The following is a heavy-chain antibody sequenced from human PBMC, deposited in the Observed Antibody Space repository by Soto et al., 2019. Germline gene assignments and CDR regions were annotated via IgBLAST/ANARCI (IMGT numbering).Heavy chain of an antibody. D-gene: IGHD6-19*01. Sequence: ASVKVSCKASGYTFTSYGISWVRQAPGQGLEWMGWISAYNGNTNYAQKLQGRVTMTTDTSTSTAYMELRSLRSDDTALYYCARDPRVGSSGWYRRWFDPWGQGTLVTVSS. V-gene: IGHV1-18*01. CDR2: ISAYNGNT. CDR1: GYTFTSYG. CDR3: ARDPRVGSSGWYRRWFDP. J-gene: IGHJ5*02.